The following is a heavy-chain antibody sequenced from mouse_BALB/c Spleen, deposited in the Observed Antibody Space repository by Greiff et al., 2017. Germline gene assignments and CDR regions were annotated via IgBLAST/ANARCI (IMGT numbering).Heavy chain of an antibody. CDR3: ARDYGSRSFAY. V-gene: IGHV5-4*02. CDR2: ISDGGSYT. D-gene: IGHD1-1*01. J-gene: IGHJ3*01. CDR1: GFTFSDYY. Sequence: EVKLMESGGGLVKPGGSLKLSCAASGFTFSDYYMYWVRQTPEKRLEWVATISDGGSYTYYPDSVKGRFTISRDNAKNNLYLQMSSLKSEDTAMYYCARDYGSRSFAYWGQGTLVTVSA.